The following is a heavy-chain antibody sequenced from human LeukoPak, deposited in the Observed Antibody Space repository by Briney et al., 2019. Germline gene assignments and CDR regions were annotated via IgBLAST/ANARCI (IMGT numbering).Heavy chain of an antibody. CDR2: IWYDGSNK. Sequence: GGSLRLSCAASGFTFSSYGMHWVRQAPGKGLEWVAVIWYDGSNKYYADSVKGRFTISRDNAKNSLYLQMNSLRDEDTAVYYCARDGVTMVRGVKYAFDIWGQGTMVTVSS. CDR1: GFTFSSYG. J-gene: IGHJ3*02. V-gene: IGHV3-33*01. D-gene: IGHD3-10*01. CDR3: ARDGVTMVRGVKYAFDI.